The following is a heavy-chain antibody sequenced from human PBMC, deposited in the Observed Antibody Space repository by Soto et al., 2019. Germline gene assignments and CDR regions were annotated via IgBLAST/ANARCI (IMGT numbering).Heavy chain of an antibody. D-gene: IGHD7-27*01. J-gene: IGHJ4*02. CDR3: AKGPRNWGVDY. CDR1: GYTFTDYD. V-gene: IGHV1-8*01. Sequence: QVQLVQSGAEVKKPGASVKVPCKASGYTFTDYDINWFRQATGQGLEWMGWMNPNNGNTGYAQNFQGRVTMTRSNAISNDYMELSTLRSEDTAVYYCAKGPRNWGVDYWGQGTLVTVSS. CDR2: MNPNNGNT.